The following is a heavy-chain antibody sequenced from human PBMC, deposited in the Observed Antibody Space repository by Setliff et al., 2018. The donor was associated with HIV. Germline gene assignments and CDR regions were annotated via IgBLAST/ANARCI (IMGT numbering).Heavy chain of an antibody. Sequence: PSETLSLTCAVYGGSLSGYYWRWIRQPPGKGLEWIGDVSHTGSTNYNPSLKSRITISADTPKNQFSLKLSSVTAADTAVHYCAREGTYSGTYWVRRVASFDIWGQGTMVTVS. D-gene: IGHD1-26*01. J-gene: IGHJ3*02. CDR3: AREGTYSGTYWVRRVASFDI. CDR2: VSHTGST. V-gene: IGHV4-34*01. CDR1: GGSLSGYY.